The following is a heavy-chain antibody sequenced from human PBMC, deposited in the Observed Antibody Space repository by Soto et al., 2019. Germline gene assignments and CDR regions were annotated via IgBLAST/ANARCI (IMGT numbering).Heavy chain of an antibody. D-gene: IGHD2-15*01. CDR3: APDCSGGSCPVGY. Sequence: GAPVKLCCKESGYTFTSCYMHWVRQAPGQGLEWMGIINPSGGSTSYAQKFQGRVTMTRDTSTSTVYMELSSLRSEDTAVYYCAPDCSGGSCPVGYWGQGTLVTVSS. V-gene: IGHV1-46*01. J-gene: IGHJ4*02. CDR2: INPSGGST. CDR1: GYTFTSCY.